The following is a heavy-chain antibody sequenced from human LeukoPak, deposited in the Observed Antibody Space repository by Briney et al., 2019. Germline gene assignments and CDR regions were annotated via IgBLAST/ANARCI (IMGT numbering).Heavy chain of an antibody. J-gene: IGHJ4*02. V-gene: IGHV4-59*11. Sequence: PSETLSLTCTVSGGSISSHYWSWIRQPPGKGLEWIGYIYYSGSTNHNPSLKSRVTISVDTSKNQFSLKLSSVTAADTAVYYCAREGRDGYSQFDYWGQGTLVTVSS. D-gene: IGHD5-24*01. CDR2: IYYSGST. CDR3: AREGRDGYSQFDY. CDR1: GGSISSHY.